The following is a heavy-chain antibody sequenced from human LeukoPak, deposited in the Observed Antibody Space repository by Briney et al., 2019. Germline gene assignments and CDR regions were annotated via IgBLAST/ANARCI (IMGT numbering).Heavy chain of an antibody. D-gene: IGHD1-26*01. Sequence: GASLKVSCKASGGTFSSYAISWVRQAPGQGLEWMGGIIPIFGTANYAQKFQGRVTITADESTSTAYMELSSLRSEDTAVYYCAGMVAPGFDYWGQGTLVTVSS. CDR1: GGTFSSYA. J-gene: IGHJ4*02. CDR2: IIPIFGTA. CDR3: AGMVAPGFDY. V-gene: IGHV1-69*13.